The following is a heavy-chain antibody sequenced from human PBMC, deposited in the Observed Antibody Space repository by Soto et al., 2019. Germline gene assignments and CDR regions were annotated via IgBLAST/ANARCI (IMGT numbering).Heavy chain of an antibody. CDR2: ISYDGSNK. CDR1: GFTFSSYA. J-gene: IGHJ3*02. V-gene: IGHV3-30-3*01. CDR3: ARVLNPYYYDSSGYSPFDI. Sequence: GGSLRLSCAASGFTFSSYAMHWVRQAPGKGLEWVAVISYDGSNKYYADSVKGRFTISRDNSKNTLYLQMNSLRAEDTAVYYCARVLNPYYYDSSGYSPFDIRGQGPMVSVS. D-gene: IGHD3-22*01.